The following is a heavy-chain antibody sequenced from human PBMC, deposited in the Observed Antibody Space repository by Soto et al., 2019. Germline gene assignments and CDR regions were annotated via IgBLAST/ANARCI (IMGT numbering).Heavy chain of an antibody. CDR2: IYYSGST. V-gene: IGHV4-39*01. CDR1: GGSISSSSYD. J-gene: IGHJ5*02. Sequence: LSLTCTVSGGSISSSSYDWGWIRRPPGNGLDWIGSIYYSGSTYYNPSLKSRVTISVDTSKNQFSLKLSSVTAADTAVYYCARKVTAGASSGYPNWFDPWGQGTLVTVSS. D-gene: IGHD3-22*01. CDR3: ARKVTAGASSGYPNWFDP.